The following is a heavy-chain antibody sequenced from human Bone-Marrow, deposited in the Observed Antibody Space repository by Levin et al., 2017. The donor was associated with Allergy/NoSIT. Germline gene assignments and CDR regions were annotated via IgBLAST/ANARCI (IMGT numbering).Heavy chain of an antibody. CDR3: AKDDIMGGYGSIGPGRY. Sequence: GGSLRLSCAASGFTFSSYAMSWVRQAPGKGLEWVSAISGSGGSTYYADSVKGRFTISRDNSKNTLYLQMNSLRAEDTAVYYCAKDDIMGGYGSIGPGRYWGQGTLVTVSS. CDR1: GFTFSSYA. J-gene: IGHJ4*02. V-gene: IGHV3-23*01. CDR2: ISGSGGST. D-gene: IGHD3-22*01.